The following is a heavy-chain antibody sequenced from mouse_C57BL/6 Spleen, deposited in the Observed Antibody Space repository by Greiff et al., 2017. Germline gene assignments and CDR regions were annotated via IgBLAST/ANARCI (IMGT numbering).Heavy chain of an antibody. Sequence: EVQLQQSGPELVKPGASVKISCKASGYTFTDYYMNWVKQSHGKSLEWIGDINPNNGGTSYNQKFKGKATLTVDKSSSTAYMELRSLTSEDSAVYYCARVYSNYGYWGQGTTLTVSS. CDR2: INPNNGGT. D-gene: IGHD2-5*01. CDR1: GYTFTDYY. CDR3: ARVYSNYGY. V-gene: IGHV1-26*01. J-gene: IGHJ2*01.